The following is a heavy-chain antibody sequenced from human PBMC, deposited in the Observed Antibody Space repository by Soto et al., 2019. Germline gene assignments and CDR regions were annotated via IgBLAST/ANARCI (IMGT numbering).Heavy chain of an antibody. CDR3: AHKGGGDRILDY. CDR2: IYWDDAK. Sequence: QITLKESGPTLVKPTQTLTLTCTFSGFSLSTSGVGVGWIRQPPGKALEWLALIYWDDAKEYSPSLKSRLTITKETPKNQVVLKMTNMGPVDTAPYYCAHKGGGDRILDYWGQGTLVTVSS. J-gene: IGHJ4*02. CDR1: GFSLSTSGVG. V-gene: IGHV2-5*02. D-gene: IGHD3-16*01.